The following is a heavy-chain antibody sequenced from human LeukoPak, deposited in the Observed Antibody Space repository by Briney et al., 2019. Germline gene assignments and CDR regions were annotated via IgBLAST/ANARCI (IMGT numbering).Heavy chain of an antibody. D-gene: IGHD3-22*01. V-gene: IGHV3-7*01. CDR3: ARVVVITMSYYYYMDV. Sequence: GGSLRLSCAASGFTFSSYWMSWVRQAPGKGLEWVASIKQDGSEKYYVDSVKGRFTISRDNAKNSLYLQMNSLRAEDTAVYYCARVVVITMSYYYYMDVWGKGTTVTVSS. J-gene: IGHJ6*03. CDR2: IKQDGSEK. CDR1: GFTFSSYW.